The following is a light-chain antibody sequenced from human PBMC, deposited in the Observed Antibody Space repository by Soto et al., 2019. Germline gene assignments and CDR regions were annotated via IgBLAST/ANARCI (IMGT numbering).Light chain of an antibody. Sequence: QSALTQPRSLSGSPGQSVTISCTGTSSDVGAYNYVSWYQQHPGKAPKLMIYDVTKRPSGVPDRFSGSKSDNTASLTISGLQAEDEADYYCCSYAGSSLYVFGTGTKVTVL. CDR2: DVT. V-gene: IGLV2-11*01. CDR1: SSDVGAYNY. CDR3: CSYAGSSLYV. J-gene: IGLJ1*01.